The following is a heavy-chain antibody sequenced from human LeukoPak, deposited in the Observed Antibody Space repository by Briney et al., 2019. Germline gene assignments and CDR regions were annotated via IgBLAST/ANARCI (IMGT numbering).Heavy chain of an antibody. J-gene: IGHJ4*02. D-gene: IGHD1-26*01. V-gene: IGHV3-48*02. CDR1: GFTFSAYS. Sequence: GGSLRLSCATSGFTFSAYSMIWVRQTPGKGLECLSYITSSSDSIHYADSVRGRFTVSRDNAKNSLYLQMNSLRDEDTAVYYCARDPGYSRPSSYGYFDHWGQGTLVIVSS. CDR3: ARDPGYSRPSSYGYFDH. CDR2: ITSSSDSI.